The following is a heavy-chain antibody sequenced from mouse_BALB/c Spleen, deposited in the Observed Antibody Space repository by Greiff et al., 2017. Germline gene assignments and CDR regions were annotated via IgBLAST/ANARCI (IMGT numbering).Heavy chain of an antibody. CDR2: INPSNGGT. V-gene: IGHV1S81*02. CDR1: GYTFTSYY. D-gene: IGHD2-2*01. CDR3: TGSYGYDDYAMDY. Sequence: VQLQQSGAELVKPGASVKLSCKASGYTFTSYYMYWVKQRPGQGLEWIGEINPSNGGTNFNEKFKSKATLTVDKSSSTAYMQLSSLTSEDSAVYYCTGSYGYDDYAMDYWGQGTSVTVSS. J-gene: IGHJ4*01.